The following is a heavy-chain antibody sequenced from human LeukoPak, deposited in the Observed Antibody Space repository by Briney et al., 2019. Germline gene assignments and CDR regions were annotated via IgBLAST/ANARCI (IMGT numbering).Heavy chain of an antibody. CDR1: GFIYSHSA. Sequence: PGGSLRLSCAASGFIYSHSAMSWVRQAPGKGLEWVSTITGSGDTTAYADSVKGRFTISRDNSRNRLYLQMSSLRAEDTAIFYCAKGDCYDSIGRSYCHYYMDVWGKGTTVTVSS. J-gene: IGHJ6*03. V-gene: IGHV3-23*01. D-gene: IGHD3-22*01. CDR2: ITGSGDTT. CDR3: AKGDCYDSIGRSYCHYYMDV.